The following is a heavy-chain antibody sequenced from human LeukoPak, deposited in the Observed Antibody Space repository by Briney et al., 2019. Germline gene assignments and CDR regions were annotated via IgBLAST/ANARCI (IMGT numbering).Heavy chain of an antibody. CDR2: IYWNDDK. CDR3: AQSAIFGVVIQFGY. D-gene: IGHD3-3*02. V-gene: IGHV2-5*01. J-gene: IGHJ4*02. Sequence: SGPTLVNPTQTLTLTCTFSGFSLSTSGVGVGWIRQPPGKALEWLALIYWNDDKRYSPSLKSRLTTTKDTSKNQVVLTMTNMDPVDTATYYCAQSAIFGVVIQFGYWGQGTLVTVSS. CDR1: GFSLSTSGVG.